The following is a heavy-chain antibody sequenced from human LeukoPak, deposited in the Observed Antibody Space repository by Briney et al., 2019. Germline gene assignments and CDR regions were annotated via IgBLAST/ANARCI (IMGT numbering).Heavy chain of an antibody. CDR2: MNNDGSTT. Sequence: GGSLRLSCAASGFTFSSYWMHWVRQAPGKGLVWVSRMNNDGSTTTYADSVKGRFTISRDNAKNTQYLQMSSLRAEDTAVYYCARGVHPRNAFDIWGQGTMVTVSS. CDR3: ARGVHPRNAFDI. D-gene: IGHD1-1*01. V-gene: IGHV3-74*03. CDR1: GFTFSSYW. J-gene: IGHJ3*02.